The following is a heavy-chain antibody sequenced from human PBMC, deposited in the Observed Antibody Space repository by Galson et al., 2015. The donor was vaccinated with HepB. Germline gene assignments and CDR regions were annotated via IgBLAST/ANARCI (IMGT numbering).Heavy chain of an antibody. CDR3: ARLAYSSRRTWGVSDFLDV. D-gene: IGHD6-19*01. CDR2: IYPRDSDT. CDR1: GYSFINYW. J-gene: IGHJ6*02. V-gene: IGHV5-51*01. Sequence: QSGAEVKKPGESLKISCKGSGYSFINYWIGWVRQMPGKGLEWMGIIYPRDSDTRYSPSFQGQVTFSADKSISTAYLQWSSLKASDTAMYYCARLAYSSRRTWGVSDFLDVWGQGTTVTVSS.